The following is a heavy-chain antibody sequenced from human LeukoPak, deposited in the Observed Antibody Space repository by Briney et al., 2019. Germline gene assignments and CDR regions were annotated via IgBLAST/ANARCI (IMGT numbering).Heavy chain of an antibody. CDR2: INPSGGST. CDR1: GYTFTSYY. Sequence: ASVKVSCKASGYTFTSYYMHWVRQAPGQGLEWMGIINPSGGSTSYAQKFQGRVTMTRDTSTSTVYMELSSLRSEDTAVYYCARDDRYCSGGSCSILSPGEYQIGIWGQGTMVTVSS. J-gene: IGHJ3*02. D-gene: IGHD2-15*01. CDR3: ARDDRYCSGGSCSILSPGEYQIGI. V-gene: IGHV1-46*01.